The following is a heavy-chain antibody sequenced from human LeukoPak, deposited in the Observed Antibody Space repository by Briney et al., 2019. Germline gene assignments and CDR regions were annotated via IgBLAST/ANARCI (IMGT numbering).Heavy chain of an antibody. V-gene: IGHV4-34*01. J-gene: IGHJ4*02. CDR3: ARGSSTSVAQIDY. Sequence: PSETLSLTCAVYGGSFSGYYWSWIRQPPGKGLEWIGEINHSGSTNYNPSLKSRVTISVDTSKNQFSLKLSSVTAADTAVYYCARGSSTSVAQIDYWGQGTLVTVSS. CDR2: INHSGST. D-gene: IGHD2-2*01. CDR1: GGSFSGYY.